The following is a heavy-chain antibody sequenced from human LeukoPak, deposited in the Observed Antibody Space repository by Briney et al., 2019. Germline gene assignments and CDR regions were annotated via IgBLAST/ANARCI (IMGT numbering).Heavy chain of an antibody. Sequence: SETLSLTCTVSGGSISSYYWSWIRQPPGKGLEWIGYIYYSGSTNYNPSLKSRVTISVDTSKNQFSLKLGSVTAADTAVYYCARVKQWLVLDYWGQGTLVTVSS. CDR1: GGSISSYY. D-gene: IGHD6-19*01. J-gene: IGHJ4*02. V-gene: IGHV4-59*01. CDR3: ARVKQWLVLDY. CDR2: IYYSGST.